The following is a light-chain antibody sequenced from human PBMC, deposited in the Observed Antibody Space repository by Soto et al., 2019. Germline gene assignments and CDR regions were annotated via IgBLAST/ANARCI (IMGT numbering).Light chain of an antibody. CDR1: QGIRDF. V-gene: IGKV1-9*01. CDR2: AAS. Sequence: DIQLTQSPSFLSASVGDRVTITCRASQGIRDFLACYQQKQGKAPKLLIYAASTLQAGVPTRFSGFASGTEFTLTISNLQPADSATYYCQQFNVYPLTFGGGTKVEIK. CDR3: QQFNVYPLT. J-gene: IGKJ4*01.